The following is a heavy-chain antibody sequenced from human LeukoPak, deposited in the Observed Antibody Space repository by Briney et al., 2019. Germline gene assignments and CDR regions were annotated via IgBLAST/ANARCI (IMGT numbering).Heavy chain of an antibody. Sequence: GGSLRLSCTASGFTFSSYAMNWVRQAPGKGLEWVSGIGAGGTFTYYADSVKGRFTISRDNAKNSLYLQMSSLRAEDTAVYYCARDRYGYSGSDSDAFDIWGRGTLVTVSS. CDR2: IGAGGTFT. CDR1: GFTFSSYA. V-gene: IGHV3-23*01. D-gene: IGHD5-12*01. CDR3: ARDRYGYSGSDSDAFDI. J-gene: IGHJ3*02.